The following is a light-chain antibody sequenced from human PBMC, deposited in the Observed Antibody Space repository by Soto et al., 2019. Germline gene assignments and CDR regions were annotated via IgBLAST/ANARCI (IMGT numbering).Light chain of an antibody. CDR3: QTWGTGIRV. J-gene: IGLJ2*01. V-gene: IGLV4-69*01. CDR2: LNSDGSH. CDR1: SGHSNYA. Sequence: QLVLTQSPSASASLGASVKLTCTLSSGHSNYAIAWHQQQPEKGPRYLMKLNSDGSHNKGDGIPDRFSGSSSGAERSLTISSLQSEDEADYYCQTWGTGIRVFGGGTQLTV.